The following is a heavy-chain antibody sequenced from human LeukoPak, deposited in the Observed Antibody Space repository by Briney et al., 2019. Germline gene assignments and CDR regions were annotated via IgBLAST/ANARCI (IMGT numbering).Heavy chain of an antibody. Sequence: QTGGSLRLSCVASGFTFDSYDMHWVRQAPGKGLEWVAIIWFNGGIKYYADSVKGRFTISRDNSKNSLYLQMNSLRAEDTAVYYCSRLFDSSGSQNNWGQGTQVTVSS. CDR3: SRLFDSSGSQNN. CDR1: GFTFDSYD. CDR2: IWFNGGIK. V-gene: IGHV3-33*01. J-gene: IGHJ4*02. D-gene: IGHD3-22*01.